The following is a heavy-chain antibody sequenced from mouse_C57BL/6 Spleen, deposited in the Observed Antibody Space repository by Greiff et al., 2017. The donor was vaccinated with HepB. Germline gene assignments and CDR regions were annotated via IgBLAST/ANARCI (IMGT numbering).Heavy chain of an antibody. Sequence: EVQLQQSGPELVKPGASVKIPCKASGYTFTDYNMDWVKQSHGKSLEWIGDINPNNGGTNYNQKFKGKATLTVDKSSSTAYMELRSLTSEATAVYYCARMYYGSSYGWFAYWGQGTLVTVSA. CDR1: GYTFTDYN. CDR2: INPNNGGT. J-gene: IGHJ3*01. CDR3: ARMYYGSSYGWFAY. V-gene: IGHV1-18*01. D-gene: IGHD1-1*01.